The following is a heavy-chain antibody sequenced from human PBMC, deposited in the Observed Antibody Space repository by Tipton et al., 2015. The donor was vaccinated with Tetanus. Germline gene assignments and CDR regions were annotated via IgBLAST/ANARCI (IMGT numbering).Heavy chain of an antibody. CDR1: GGSISGSSYY. V-gene: IGHV4-31*03. Sequence: LRLSCSVSGGSISGSSYYWSWIRQQPGKGPEGIGYIYYSGGTFYNPSLSGRITISVDTSKNQFSLKMNSVTAADTAVYYCARDQGGGRVVRLNWFDPWGPGTLVTVSS. D-gene: IGHD6-6*01. J-gene: IGHJ5*02. CDR2: IYYSGGT. CDR3: ARDQGGGRVVRLNWFDP.